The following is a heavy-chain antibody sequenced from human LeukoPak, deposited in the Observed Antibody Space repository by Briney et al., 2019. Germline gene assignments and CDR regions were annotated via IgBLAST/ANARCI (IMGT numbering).Heavy chain of an antibody. CDR1: GFTFSSYG. Sequence: GGSLRLSCAASGFTFSSYGMSWVRQAPGKGLEWVSAISGSDGSTYYADSVKGRFTISRDNSENTLYLQMNSLRAEDTAVYYCAKEGLFSGSYIDYWGQGTLVTVSS. CDR2: ISGSDGST. D-gene: IGHD1-26*01. J-gene: IGHJ4*02. V-gene: IGHV3-23*01. CDR3: AKEGLFSGSYIDY.